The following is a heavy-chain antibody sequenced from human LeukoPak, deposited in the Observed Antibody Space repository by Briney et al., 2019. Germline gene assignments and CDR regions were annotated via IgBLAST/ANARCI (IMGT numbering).Heavy chain of an antibody. V-gene: IGHV4-30-4*01. CDR1: GASIGSGAYY. Sequence: SETLSLTWTVSGASIGSGAYYWSWILHPPVNGLEWIGYIYDSGSTYYNPSLKSRITISVDTSENRFSLKLSSVTATDTAVYYCARDCSGGSCYGAFDIWGQGTMVTVSS. J-gene: IGHJ3*02. CDR3: ARDCSGGSCYGAFDI. CDR2: IYDSGST. D-gene: IGHD2-15*01.